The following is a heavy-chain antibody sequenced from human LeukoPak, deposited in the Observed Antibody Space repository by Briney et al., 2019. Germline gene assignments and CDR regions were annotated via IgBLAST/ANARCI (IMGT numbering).Heavy chain of an antibody. J-gene: IGHJ4*02. CDR2: IYHSGST. CDR1: GYSINSGYY. CDR3: ARDVEGNGYFDY. D-gene: IGHD4-23*01. Sequence: PSETLSLTCTVSGYSINSGYYWGWIRQPPGKGLEWIGSIYHSGSTYYNQSLKSRVTISVDTSKNQFSLKLSSVTAADTAVYYCARDVEGNGYFDYWGQGTLVTVSS. V-gene: IGHV4-38-2*02.